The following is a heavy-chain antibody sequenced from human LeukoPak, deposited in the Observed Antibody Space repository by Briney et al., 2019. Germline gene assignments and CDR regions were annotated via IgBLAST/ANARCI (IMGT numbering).Heavy chain of an antibody. D-gene: IGHD3-22*01. CDR2: IYYSGST. CDR1: GYSISSGYY. CDR3: ARGRAYYDSSGYYFDY. V-gene: IGHV4-38-2*02. Sequence: SETLSLTCTVSGYSISSGYYWGWIRQPPGKGLEGIGNIYYSGSTYYNPSLKSRVTISVDTSKNQFSLKLSSVTAADTAVYYCARGRAYYDSSGYYFDYWGQGTLVTVSS. J-gene: IGHJ4*02.